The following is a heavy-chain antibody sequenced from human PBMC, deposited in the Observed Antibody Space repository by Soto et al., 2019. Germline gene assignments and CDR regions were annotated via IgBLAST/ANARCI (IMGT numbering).Heavy chain of an antibody. CDR1: GYTFTSYG. CDR2: ISAYNGNT. CDR3: ARDMARGFTAYYDFWSGYSSYYYYGMDV. D-gene: IGHD3-3*01. Sequence: GASVKVSCKASGYTFTSYGIGWVRQAPGQGLEWMGWISAYNGNTNYAQKLQGRVTMTTDTSTSTAYMELRSLRSDDTAVYYCARDMARGFTAYYDFWSGYSSYYYYGMDVWGQGTTVTVSS. V-gene: IGHV1-18*01. J-gene: IGHJ6*02.